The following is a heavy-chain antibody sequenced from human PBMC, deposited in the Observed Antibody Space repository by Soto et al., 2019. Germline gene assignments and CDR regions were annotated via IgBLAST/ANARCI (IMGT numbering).Heavy chain of an antibody. V-gene: IGHV3-23*01. CDR3: AKQYGSGSKNNEDYYYYMDV. CDR2: ISGSGGST. D-gene: IGHD3-10*01. CDR1: GFTFSSYA. Sequence: GGSLRLSCAASGFTFSSYAMSWVRQAPGKGLEWVSAISGSGGSTYYADSVKGRFTISRDNSKNTLYLQMNSLRAEDTAVYYCAKQYGSGSKNNEDYYYYMDVWGKGTTVTVSS. J-gene: IGHJ6*03.